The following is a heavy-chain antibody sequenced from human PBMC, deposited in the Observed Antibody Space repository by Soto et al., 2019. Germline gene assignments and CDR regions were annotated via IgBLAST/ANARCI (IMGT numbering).Heavy chain of an antibody. J-gene: IGHJ4*02. Sequence: ASVKVSCKASGYTFTSYGISWVRQAPGQGLEWMGWISAYNGNTNYAQKLQGRVTMTTDTSTNTAYMELRSLRSDDTAVYYCAREGMYCSGGSCYELIDYWGQGTLVTVSS. V-gene: IGHV1-18*01. CDR1: GYTFTSYG. CDR2: ISAYNGNT. CDR3: AREGMYCSGGSCYELIDY. D-gene: IGHD2-15*01.